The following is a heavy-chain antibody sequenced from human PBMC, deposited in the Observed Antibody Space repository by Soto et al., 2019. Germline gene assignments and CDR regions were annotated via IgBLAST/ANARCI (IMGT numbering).Heavy chain of an antibody. V-gene: IGHV4-31*03. CDR2: ISSSGST. CDR1: GDSIGGVGY. D-gene: IGHD2-21*02. Sequence: SETLSLTCTVSGDSIGGVGYWSWIRQFPGXGLEWIGCISSSGSTYYNPALNNRISLSLDTSQNQFSLKLLSVTAADTAIYYCARSGVTGIVIPSHWFDPWGQGTLVTVSS. J-gene: IGHJ5*02. CDR3: ARSGVTGIVIPSHWFDP.